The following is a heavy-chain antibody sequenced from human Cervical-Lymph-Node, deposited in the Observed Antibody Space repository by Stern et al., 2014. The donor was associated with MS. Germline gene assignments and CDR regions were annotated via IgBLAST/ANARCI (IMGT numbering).Heavy chain of an antibody. Sequence: QVQLQESGPGLEKPSGTLSLTCAASGGPISSSHWWRWVRQPPGKGLEWIGEIYHGGSTTYTPSLKSRVTISVDKSKNQFSLKLSSVTAADTAVYYCARGIAVRPGRVHYFDYWGQGTLVTVSS. V-gene: IGHV4-4*02. CDR3: ARGIAVRPGRVHYFDY. CDR2: IYHGGST. CDR1: GGPISSSHW. J-gene: IGHJ4*02. D-gene: IGHD6-6*01.